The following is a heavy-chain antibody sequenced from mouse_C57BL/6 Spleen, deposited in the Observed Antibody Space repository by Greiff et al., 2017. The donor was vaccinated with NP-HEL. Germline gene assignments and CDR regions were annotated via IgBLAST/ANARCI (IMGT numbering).Heavy chain of an antibody. D-gene: IGHD2-1*01. Sequence: VQLQQSGAELVKPGASVKISCKASGYAFSSYWMNWVKQRPGKGLEWIGQIYPGDGDTNYNGKFKGKATLTADNSSSTAYMQLSSLTSEDSAVDFCARTGSRYGNFYAMDYWGQGTSVTVSS. CDR1: GYAFSSYW. CDR3: ARTGSRYGNFYAMDY. CDR2: IYPGDGDT. V-gene: IGHV1-80*01. J-gene: IGHJ4*01.